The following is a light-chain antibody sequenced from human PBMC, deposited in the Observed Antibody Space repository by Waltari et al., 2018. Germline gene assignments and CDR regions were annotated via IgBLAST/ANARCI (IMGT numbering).Light chain of an antibody. V-gene: IGKV1-33*01. CDR2: DAS. CDR1: QDISNS. CDR3: QQYDNFPFT. Sequence: DIQMTQSPSSLSASIGDRVTITCQASQDISNSLNWYHQKPGKAPKLLIYDASNLETGVPSRFSGSGFGTDFTCTISSLQPEDFATYYCQQYDNFPFTFGPGTKVDIK. J-gene: IGKJ3*01.